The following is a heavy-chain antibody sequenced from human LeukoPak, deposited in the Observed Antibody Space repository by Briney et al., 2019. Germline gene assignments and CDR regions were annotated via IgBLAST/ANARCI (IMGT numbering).Heavy chain of an antibody. V-gene: IGHV3-53*01. D-gene: IGHD3-10*01. CDR1: GFTVRSNY. J-gene: IGHJ6*03. Sequence: PGGSLRLSCAPSGFTVRSNYMTWVRQAPGKGLEWVSILHTDGSSFYADSVKGRFTISRDISENTVSLHMTSLRAEDTAVYYCARVRITMVRGSNSFYYMDVWGKGTTVTVSS. CDR3: ARVRITMVRGSNSFYYMDV. CDR2: LHTDGSS.